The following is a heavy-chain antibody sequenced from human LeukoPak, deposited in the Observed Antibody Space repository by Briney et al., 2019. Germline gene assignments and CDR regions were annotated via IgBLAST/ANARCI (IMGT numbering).Heavy chain of an antibody. J-gene: IGHJ4*02. V-gene: IGHV3-23*01. Sequence: GGSLRLSCAASGFTFSSYAMSWVRQAPGKGLEWVSSISGSGGFTDYADSVKGRFTISRDNPENTVYLQMSSLRVDDTATYFCAKVGYGDLDHWGQGVLVPVSS. CDR2: ISGSGGFT. CDR1: GFTFSSYA. CDR3: AKVGYGDLDH. D-gene: IGHD4-17*01.